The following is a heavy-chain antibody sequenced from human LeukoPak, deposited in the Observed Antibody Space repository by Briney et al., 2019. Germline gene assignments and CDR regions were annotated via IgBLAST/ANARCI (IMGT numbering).Heavy chain of an antibody. D-gene: IGHD3-10*01. J-gene: IGHJ5*02. V-gene: IGHV4-38-2*02. CDR2: IYHSGST. CDR3: ARVGYNWFDP. Sequence: PSETLSLTCTVSGYSISSGYYWGWIRQPPGKGLEWIGSIYHSGSTYYNPSLKSRVTISVDTSKNQFSLKLSSVTAADTAVYYCARVGYNWFDPWGQGTLVTVSS. CDR1: GYSISSGYY.